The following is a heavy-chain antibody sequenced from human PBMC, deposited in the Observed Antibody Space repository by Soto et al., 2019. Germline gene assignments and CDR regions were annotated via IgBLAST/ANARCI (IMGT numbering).Heavy chain of an antibody. CDR2: IYHSGST. J-gene: IGHJ6*02. D-gene: IGHD2-8*01. Sequence: QVQLQESGPGLVKPSGTLSLTCAVSGGSISSSNWWSWVRQPPGKGLEWIGEIYHSGSTNYNPSLKTRFTLSGAKAKDQFSRKLSSVTAADTAVYYCARALVFEAAYYYYYGMDVWGQGTTVTVSS. CDR3: ARALVFEAAYYYYYGMDV. CDR1: GGSISSSNW. V-gene: IGHV4-4*02.